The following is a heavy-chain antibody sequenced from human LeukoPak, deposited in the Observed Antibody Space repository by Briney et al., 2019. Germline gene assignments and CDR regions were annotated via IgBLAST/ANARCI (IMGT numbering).Heavy chain of an antibody. Sequence: PSETLSLTCTVSHYSISSDYYWGWLRQPPGEGLEWIGSIFHSGSTYYNPSLQSRVTISVDTSKNQFSLKLTSVTAADTAVYYCARVGVWLASDYWGQGTLVTVSS. CDR1: HYSISSDYY. CDR3: ARVGVWLASDY. V-gene: IGHV4-38-2*02. CDR2: IFHSGST. J-gene: IGHJ4*02. D-gene: IGHD6-19*01.